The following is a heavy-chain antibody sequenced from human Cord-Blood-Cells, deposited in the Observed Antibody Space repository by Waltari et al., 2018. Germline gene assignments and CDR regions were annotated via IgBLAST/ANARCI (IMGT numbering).Heavy chain of an antibody. J-gene: IGHJ4*02. CDR2: SRGSGGST. V-gene: IGHV3-23*04. CDR3: AKVRSIAARRGYYFDY. Sequence: EVQLVESGGGLVQPGGSLRLSCAASGFTFSSYAMSWVRQAPGKGLEWVSDSRGSGGSTDYADSVKGRFTSSRDNSKNTLYLQRYSLRAEDTAVYYCAKVRSIAARRGYYFDYWGQGTLVTVSS. D-gene: IGHD6-6*01. CDR1: GFTFSSYA.